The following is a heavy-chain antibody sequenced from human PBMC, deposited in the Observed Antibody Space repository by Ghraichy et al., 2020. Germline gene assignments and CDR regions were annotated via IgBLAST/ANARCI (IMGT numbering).Heavy chain of an antibody. J-gene: IGHJ4*02. CDR2: INPSGGST. D-gene: IGHD3-10*01. CDR3: ARAGVQGVIITLPFDY. V-gene: IGHV1-46*03. Sequence: ASVKVSCKASGYTFTSYYMHWVRQAPGQGLEWMGIINPSGGSTSYAQKFQGRVTMTRDTSTSTVYMELSSLRSEDTAVYYCARAGVQGVIITLPFDYWGQGTLVTVSS. CDR1: GYTFTSYY.